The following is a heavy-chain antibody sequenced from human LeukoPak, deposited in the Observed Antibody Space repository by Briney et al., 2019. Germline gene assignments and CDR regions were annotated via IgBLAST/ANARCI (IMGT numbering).Heavy chain of an antibody. CDR1: GFTFSSYW. CDR2: IKQDGSGK. V-gene: IGHV3-7*03. CDR3: ARVRGGSYFDY. Sequence: GGSLRLSCAASGFTFSSYWMSWVRQAPGKGLEWVANIKQDGSGKYYVDSVKGRFTISRDNAKNSLYLQMNSLRADDTAVYYCARVRGGSYFDYWGQGTLVTVSS. J-gene: IGHJ4*02. D-gene: IGHD3-16*01.